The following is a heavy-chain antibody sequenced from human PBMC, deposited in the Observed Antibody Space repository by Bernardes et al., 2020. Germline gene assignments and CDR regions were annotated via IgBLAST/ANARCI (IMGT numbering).Heavy chain of an antibody. CDR2: ISSSSSYI. D-gene: IGHD3-16*01. CDR1: GFTFSSYS. J-gene: IGHJ4*02. CDR3: ARAFEPLGPFGNVGY. Sequence: GSLRLSCAASGFTFSSYSMNWVRQAPGKGLEWVSSISSSSSYIYYADSVKGRFTISRDNAKNSLYLQMNSLRAEDTAVYYCARAFEPLGPFGNVGYWGQGTLVTVSS. V-gene: IGHV3-21*01.